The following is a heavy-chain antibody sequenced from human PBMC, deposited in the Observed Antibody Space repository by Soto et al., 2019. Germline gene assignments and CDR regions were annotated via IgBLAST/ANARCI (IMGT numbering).Heavy chain of an antibody. Sequence: EVQLLESGGGLVQPGGSLRLSCVGSGFTFGSYAMSWVRQAPEKGPEWVAILGGNGFTTYYADSVKGRFTISGDKSKSTLFLQMNSLRAADTGVYYCAKALRPSLNFFYYMDVWGRGTSVTVYS. D-gene: IGHD2-2*01. J-gene: IGHJ6*03. CDR3: AKALRPSLNFFYYMDV. V-gene: IGHV3-23*01. CDR1: GFTFGSYA. CDR2: LGGNGFTT.